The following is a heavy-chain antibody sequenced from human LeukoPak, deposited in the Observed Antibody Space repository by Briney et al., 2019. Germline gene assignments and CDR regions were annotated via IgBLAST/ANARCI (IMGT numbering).Heavy chain of an antibody. D-gene: IGHD2-15*01. V-gene: IGHV5-51*01. Sequence: ESLKISCKGSGYSINNYWIGWVRQMPGKGLEWMGIIYPADSDIRYSPSFQGQVTISADKSISTAYLQWSSLKATDTAMYYCARQEYCSGGSCYTWFDPWGQGTLVAVSS. CDR1: GYSINNYW. J-gene: IGHJ5*02. CDR2: IYPADSDI. CDR3: ARQEYCSGGSCYTWFDP.